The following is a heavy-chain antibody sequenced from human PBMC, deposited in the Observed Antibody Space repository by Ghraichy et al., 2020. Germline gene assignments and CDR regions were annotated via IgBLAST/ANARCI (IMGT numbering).Heavy chain of an antibody. CDR1: GGSISSYY. V-gene: IGHV4-59*01. D-gene: IGHD3-22*01. Sequence: TLSLTCTVSGGSISSYYWSWIRQPPGKGLEWIGYIYYSGSTNYNPSLKSRVTISVDTSKNQFSLKLSYVTAADTAVYYCARDRGPYYYYSSGSCMDVWGQGTTVTVSS. CDR2: IYYSGST. CDR3: ARDRGPYYYYSSGSCMDV. J-gene: IGHJ6*02.